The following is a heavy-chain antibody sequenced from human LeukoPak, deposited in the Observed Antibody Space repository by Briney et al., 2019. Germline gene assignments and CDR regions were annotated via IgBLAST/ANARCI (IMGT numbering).Heavy chain of an antibody. D-gene: IGHD1-26*01. V-gene: IGHV4-59*01. Sequence: KPSETLSLTCAVYGESFSGYYWSWTRQPPGKGLEWIGYSNYNGVSNYNPSLKSRVTISVDTSKNQFSLKLSSVTAADTAVYYCARGYSGTYVDPWGQGTLVTVSS. J-gene: IGHJ5*02. CDR2: SNYNGVS. CDR3: ARGYSGTYVDP. CDR1: GESFSGYY.